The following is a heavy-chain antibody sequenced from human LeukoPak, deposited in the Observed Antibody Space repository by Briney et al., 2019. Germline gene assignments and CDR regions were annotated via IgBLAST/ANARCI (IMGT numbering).Heavy chain of an antibody. D-gene: IGHD3-10*01. V-gene: IGHV3-21*01. CDR1: GFTFSSYS. CDR3: ARDRGFGELFFDY. Sequence: GGSLRLSCAASGFTFSSYSMNWVRQAPGRGLEWVSSISSSSSYIYYADSVKGRFSISRDNAKNSLYPQMNSLRAEDTAVYYCARDRGFGELFFDYWGQGTLVTVSS. CDR2: ISSSSSYI. J-gene: IGHJ4*02.